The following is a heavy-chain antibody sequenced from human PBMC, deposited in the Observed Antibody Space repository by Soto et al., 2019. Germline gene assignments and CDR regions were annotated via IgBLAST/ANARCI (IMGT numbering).Heavy chain of an antibody. Sequence: QVQLVQSGAEVKNPGASVKVSCQASNYLFGAFGISWVRQAPGQGLEWMGWITPYNGNTHYAEKFQDRVTMIADKSTTTAYMEVRRLTSDDTAVYFCARISARRNDFDVWGQGTVVTVSS. CDR1: NYLFGAFG. J-gene: IGHJ3*01. CDR3: ARISARRNDFDV. CDR2: ITPYNGNT. V-gene: IGHV1-18*01.